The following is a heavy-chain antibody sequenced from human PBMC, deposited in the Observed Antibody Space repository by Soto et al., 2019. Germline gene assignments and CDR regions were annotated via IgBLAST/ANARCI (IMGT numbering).Heavy chain of an antibody. Sequence: GGSLRLSCAASGFTFSSYGIHWVRQAPGKGLEWVAVISHDGSKTNYADSVKGRFTISRDNSKNAIFLQMTSLRVDDTAVYFCARGDRRGFDLWGQGTMVTVSS. V-gene: IGHV3-30*03. CDR3: ARGDRRGFDL. J-gene: IGHJ3*01. CDR2: ISHDGSKT. CDR1: GFTFSSYG.